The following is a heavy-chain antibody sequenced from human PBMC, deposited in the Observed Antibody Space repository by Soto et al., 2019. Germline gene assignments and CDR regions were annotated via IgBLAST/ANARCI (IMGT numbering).Heavy chain of an antibody. D-gene: IGHD6-19*01. J-gene: IGHJ4*02. CDR3: ARNTSGGYAQDY. CDR1: ECTSIGYA. Sequence: RDWCGAAECTSIGYAGRRVSKATGKGLEWLSYISSSSSIIFYADSVKGRFTISRDNAKNSLYLQMNSLRDEDTAVYYCARNTSGGYAQDYWGQRTLVTVSS. CDR2: ISSSSSII. V-gene: IGHV3-48*02.